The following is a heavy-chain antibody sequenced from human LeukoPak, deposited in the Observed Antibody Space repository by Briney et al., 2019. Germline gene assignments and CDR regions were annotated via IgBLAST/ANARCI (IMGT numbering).Heavy chain of an antibody. CDR3: ARPGYTAGYDI. Sequence: GGSLRLSCAASGFTFSTYWMTWVRRAPGKGLEWVANMKGDGSEIYYVDSVKGRFTISRDNAKNLLYLQMNSLRAEDTAVYYCARPGYTAGYDIWGQGTLVTVSS. CDR2: MKGDGSEI. D-gene: IGHD3-9*01. J-gene: IGHJ3*02. V-gene: IGHV3-7*01. CDR1: GFTFSTYW.